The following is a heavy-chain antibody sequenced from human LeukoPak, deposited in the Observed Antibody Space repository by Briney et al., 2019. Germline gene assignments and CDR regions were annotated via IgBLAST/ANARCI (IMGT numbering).Heavy chain of an antibody. D-gene: IGHD2-15*01. J-gene: IGHJ3*02. V-gene: IGHV3-30-3*01. CDR3: ARDHRWYCSGGSCYSSAFDI. CDR1: GSTFSSYA. CDR2: ISYDGSNK. Sequence: HPGGSLRLSCAASGSTFSSYAMHWVRQAPGKGLEWVAVISYDGSNKYYADSVKGRFTISRDNSKNTLYLQMNSLRAEDTAVYYCARDHRWYCSGGSCYSSAFDIWGQGTMVTVSS.